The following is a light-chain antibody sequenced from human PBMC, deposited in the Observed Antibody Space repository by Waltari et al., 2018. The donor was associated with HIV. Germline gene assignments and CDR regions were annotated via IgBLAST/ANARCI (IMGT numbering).Light chain of an antibody. CDR2: DVS. CDR3: CSYAGSYTLRV. J-gene: IGLJ2*01. Sequence: QSALTQPRSVSGSPGQSVTISCTGTSSDVGAYKYVSWYQKHQGKAPKLMIYDVSKRPSGVPDRFSGSKSGNTASLTISGLQAEDEADYYCCSYAGSYTLRVFGGGTKLTVL. CDR1: SSDVGAYKY. V-gene: IGLV2-11*01.